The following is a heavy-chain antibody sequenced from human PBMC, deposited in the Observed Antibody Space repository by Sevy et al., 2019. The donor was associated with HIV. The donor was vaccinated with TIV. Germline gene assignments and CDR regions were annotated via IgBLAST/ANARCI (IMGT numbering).Heavy chain of an antibody. Sequence: SETLSLTCTVSGGSISSYYWSWIRQPPGKGLEWIGYIYYSGSTNYNPSLKSRVTISVDTSKNQFSLKLSSVTAADTAVYYCASVSRFGDREEDYWGQGTLVTVSS. CDR1: GGSISSYY. CDR3: ASVSRFGDREEDY. CDR2: IYYSGST. D-gene: IGHD3-10*01. J-gene: IGHJ4*02. V-gene: IGHV4-59*13.